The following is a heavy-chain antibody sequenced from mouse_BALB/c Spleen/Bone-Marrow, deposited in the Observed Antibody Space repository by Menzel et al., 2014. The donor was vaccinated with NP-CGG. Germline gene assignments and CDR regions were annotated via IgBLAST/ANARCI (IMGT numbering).Heavy chain of an antibody. Sequence: LQESGAELARPGASVKMSCKASGYTFTSYTMHWIKPRPGQGLKWIGYIDPSSGYSNYNQKFKDKATLTADISSSTAYMQLSSLTSEDPAVYYCAPYDGYYDWYFDVWGAGTTVTVSS. CDR1: GYTFTSYT. CDR3: APYDGYYDWYFDV. V-gene: IGHV1-4*01. J-gene: IGHJ1*01. D-gene: IGHD2-3*01. CDR2: IDPSSGYS.